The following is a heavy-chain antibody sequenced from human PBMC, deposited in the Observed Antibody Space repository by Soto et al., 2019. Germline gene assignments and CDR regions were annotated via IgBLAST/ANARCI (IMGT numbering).Heavy chain of an antibody. CDR3: ARDSDSTFSERNSYGYGQGQLHAFDI. CDR2: ISAYNGNT. D-gene: IGHD5-18*01. Sequence: ASVKVSYKASGYTFTSYGISWVRQAPGQGLEWMGWISAYNGNTNYAQKLQGRVNMTTDTSTSTAYMELSSLRSEDTAVYYCARDSDSTFSERNSYGYGQGQLHAFDIWGQGTMVTVSS. V-gene: IGHV1-18*01. J-gene: IGHJ3*02. CDR1: GYTFTSYG.